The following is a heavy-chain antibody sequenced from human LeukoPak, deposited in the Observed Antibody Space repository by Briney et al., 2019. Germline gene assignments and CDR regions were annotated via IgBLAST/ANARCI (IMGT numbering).Heavy chain of an antibody. CDR2: IHWNGGST. J-gene: IGHJ5*02. V-gene: IGHV3-9*01. Sequence: GRSLRLSCAASGFTFDDYAMHWVRQAPGKGLEWVSGIHWNGGSTVYADSVKGRFTISRDNAKNTLYLQMNSLRAEDTAVYYCARDPKYYYDSSGYYYRDNWFDPWGQGTLVTVSS. CDR3: ARDPKYYYDSSGYYYRDNWFDP. CDR1: GFTFDDYA. D-gene: IGHD3-22*01.